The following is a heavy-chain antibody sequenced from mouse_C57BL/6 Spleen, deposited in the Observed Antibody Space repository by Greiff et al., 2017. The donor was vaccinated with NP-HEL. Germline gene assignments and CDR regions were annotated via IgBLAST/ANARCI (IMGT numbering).Heavy chain of an antibody. J-gene: IGHJ3*01. CDR1: GFSLTSYA. Sequence: VKLVESGPGLVAPSQSLSITCTVSGFSLTSYAISWVRQPPGKGLEWLGVIWTGGGTNYNSALKSRLSISKDNSKSQVFLKMNSLQTDDTARYYCARNLGDYDSAWFAYWGQGTLVTVSA. CDR3: ARNLGDYDSAWFAY. CDR2: IWTGGGT. D-gene: IGHD2-4*01. V-gene: IGHV2-9-1*01.